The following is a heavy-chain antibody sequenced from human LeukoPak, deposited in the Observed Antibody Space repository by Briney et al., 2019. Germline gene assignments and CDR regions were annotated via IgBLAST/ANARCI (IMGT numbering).Heavy chain of an antibody. V-gene: IGHV3-30*02. CDR3: AKHDSSSDF. D-gene: IGHD3-22*01. CDR1: GFIFSSYG. CDR2: IRPDGSDT. J-gene: IGHJ4*02. Sequence: GGSLRLSCAASGFIFSSYGMHWVRQPPGKGLEWVAFIRPDGSDTYSAASVKGRFTISRDNSKNTLWLQMNSLRAEDTAVYYCAKHDSSSDFWGQGTLVTVSS.